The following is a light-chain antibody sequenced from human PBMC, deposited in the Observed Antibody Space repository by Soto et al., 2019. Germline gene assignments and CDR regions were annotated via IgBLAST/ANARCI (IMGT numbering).Light chain of an antibody. J-gene: IGKJ1*01. Sequence: DIQMTQSPSTLSASVGDRVTITCRASQSINSWLAWYQQKPGKAPNLLIYEASSLESGVPSRFSGSRSGTEFTLTINSLQPDDFATYYCQQYNTYSPAFGQGTKVEIK. CDR2: EAS. CDR3: QQYNTYSPA. CDR1: QSINSW. V-gene: IGKV1-5*03.